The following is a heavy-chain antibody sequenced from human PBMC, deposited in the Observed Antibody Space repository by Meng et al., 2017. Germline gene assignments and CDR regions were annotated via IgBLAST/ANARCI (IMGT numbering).Heavy chain of an antibody. CDR1: GGTFSSYA. Sequence: SVKVSCKASGGTFSSYAISWGRQAPGQGHEWMGGIIPIFGTANYAQKCQGRVTITADKSTSTAYMELSSLRSEDTAVYYCARARRITIFGVVNYYYYYGMDVWGQGTTVTVSS. D-gene: IGHD3-3*01. CDR2: IIPIFGTA. CDR3: ARARRITIFGVVNYYYYYGMDV. J-gene: IGHJ6*02. V-gene: IGHV1-69*06.